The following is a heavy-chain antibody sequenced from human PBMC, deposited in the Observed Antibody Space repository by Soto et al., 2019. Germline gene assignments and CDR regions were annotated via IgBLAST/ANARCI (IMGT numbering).Heavy chain of an antibody. CDR3: ARYIVVVPAASDFGFDP. Sequence: PSETLSLTCTVSGGSISSGDYYWSWIRQPPGKGLEWIGYIYYSGSTYYNPSLKSRVTISVDTSKNQFSLKLSSVTAADTAVYCCARYIVVVPAASDFGFDPWGQGTLVTVSS. J-gene: IGHJ5*02. CDR2: IYYSGST. D-gene: IGHD2-2*01. V-gene: IGHV4-30-4*01. CDR1: GGSISSGDYY.